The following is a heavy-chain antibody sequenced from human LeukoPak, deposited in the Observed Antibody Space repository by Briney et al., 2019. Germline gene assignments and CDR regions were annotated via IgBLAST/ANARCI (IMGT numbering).Heavy chain of an antibody. CDR2: IIPIFGTA. J-gene: IGHJ4*02. D-gene: IGHD3-9*01. CDR3: ARSPDILTGYYYFDY. Sequence: SVKVSCKASGGTFSSYAISWVRQAPGQGLEWIGGIIPIFGTANYAQKFQGRVTITTDESTSTAYMELSSLRSEDTAVYYCARSPDILTGYYYFDYWGQGTLVTVSS. CDR1: GGTFSSYA. V-gene: IGHV1-69*05.